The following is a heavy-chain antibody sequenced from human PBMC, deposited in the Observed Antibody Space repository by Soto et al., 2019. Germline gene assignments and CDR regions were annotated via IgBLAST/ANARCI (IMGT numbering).Heavy chain of an antibody. CDR1: GYTFTSYA. Sequence: QVQLVQSGAEVKKPGASVKVSCKASGYTFTSYAMHWVRQAPGQRLEWMGWINAGNGNTKYSQKFQGRVTITRDTAVSTAYMELSSLRSEDTAVYYCARTPSASLFDYWGQGTLVTVSS. CDR2: INAGNGNT. CDR3: ARTPSASLFDY. V-gene: IGHV1-3*01. J-gene: IGHJ4*02.